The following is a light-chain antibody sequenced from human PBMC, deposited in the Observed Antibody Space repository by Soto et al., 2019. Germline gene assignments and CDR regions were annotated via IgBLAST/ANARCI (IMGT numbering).Light chain of an antibody. CDR2: GNI. CDR1: TSNIGTGYD. V-gene: IGLV1-40*01. CDR3: QSYDRSLSGYV. Sequence: QSVLTQPPSVSGAPGQRVTISFTGNTSNIGTGYDVHWYQQLPGRAPRVVIYGNIHRPSGVPERFSGSKSGTAASLSITGLQAEDEADYYCQSYDRSLSGYVFGSGTKVTV. J-gene: IGLJ1*01.